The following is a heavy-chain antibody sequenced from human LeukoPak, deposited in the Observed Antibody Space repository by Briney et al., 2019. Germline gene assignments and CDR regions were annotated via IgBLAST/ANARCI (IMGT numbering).Heavy chain of an antibody. CDR1: GGSMSTYY. Sequence: SETLSLTCTVSGGSMSTYYWSWIRQPPEKGLEWIGYIYYSGSTSYNPSLKSRVTISVDTSKNQFSLKLSSVTAADTAVYYCARPRSGEGAFDIWGQGTMVTVSS. CDR2: IYYSGST. CDR3: ARPRSGEGAFDI. V-gene: IGHV4-59*08. J-gene: IGHJ3*02. D-gene: IGHD3-10*01.